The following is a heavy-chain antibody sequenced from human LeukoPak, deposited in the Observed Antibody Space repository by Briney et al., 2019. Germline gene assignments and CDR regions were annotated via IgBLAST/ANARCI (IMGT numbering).Heavy chain of an antibody. CDR3: AKDSGGNQFSYYMDV. CDR1: GFAFDDYA. J-gene: IGHJ6*03. D-gene: IGHD4-23*01. CDR2: IWYDGSNK. Sequence: GGSPRLSCAASGFAFDDYAMHWVRQAPGKGLEWVAFIWYDGSNKYYADSVKGRFTISRDNSKNTLYLQMNSLRAEDTAVYYCAKDSGGNQFSYYMDVWSKGTTVTVSS. V-gene: IGHV3-30*02.